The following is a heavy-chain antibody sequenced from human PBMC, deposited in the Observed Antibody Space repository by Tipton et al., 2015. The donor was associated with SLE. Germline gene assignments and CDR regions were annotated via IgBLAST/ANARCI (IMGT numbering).Heavy chain of an antibody. CDR3: ARYAVAGKFDY. CDR2: ISHDGNNK. CDR1: GFTFNTSA. D-gene: IGHD6-19*01. V-gene: IGHV3-30*04. J-gene: IGHJ4*02. Sequence: SLRLSCAASGFTFNTSAMHWVRQAPGKGLEWVAVISHDGNNKYYADSVKGRFTISRDNSKNTLYLQMNGLRAEDTAVYYCARYAVAGKFDYWGQGTLVSVSS.